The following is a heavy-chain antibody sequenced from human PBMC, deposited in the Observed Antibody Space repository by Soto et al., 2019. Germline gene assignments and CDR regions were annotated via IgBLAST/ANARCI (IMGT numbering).Heavy chain of an antibody. Sequence: EVQLVESGGGLVQPGGSLRLSCAASGFTFSSYWMHWVRQAPGKGLVGVSRINSDGSSTTYADSVKGRFTISRDNAKNTLYLKIYSLRAEDTAVYYCARDKGYVPDYWGQGTLVTVSS. CDR2: INSDGSST. CDR3: ARDKGYVPDY. D-gene: IGHD2-2*01. J-gene: IGHJ4*02. V-gene: IGHV3-74*01. CDR1: GFTFSSYW.